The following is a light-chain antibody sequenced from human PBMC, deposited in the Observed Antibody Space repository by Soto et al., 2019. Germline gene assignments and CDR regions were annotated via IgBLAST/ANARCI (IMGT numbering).Light chain of an antibody. CDR2: DAS. CDR3: QQNHTSSIT. V-gene: IGKV1-5*01. J-gene: IGKJ5*01. Sequence: DIQMTQSPSTLSASVGDRVTITCRASQTISNWLAWYQQKPGKDPTLLIYDASTLERGVPSRFSGTGSGTEVTLSIDSLQTDEFATYYCQQNHTSSITLGQGTRLEI. CDR1: QTISNW.